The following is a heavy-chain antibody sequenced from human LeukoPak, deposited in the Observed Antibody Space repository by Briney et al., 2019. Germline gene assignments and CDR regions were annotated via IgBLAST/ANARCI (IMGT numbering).Heavy chain of an antibody. CDR1: GYTLTELS. CDR3: ATVSYYYDSSGYQGYFQH. D-gene: IGHD3-22*01. Sequence: ASVKVSCKVSGYTLTELSIHWVRQAPGKGLEWMGGFDPEDGETIYAQRFQGRVTMTEDTSTDTAYMELSSLRSEDAAVYYCATVSYYYDSSGYQGYFQHWGLGTLVTVSS. CDR2: FDPEDGET. V-gene: IGHV1-24*01. J-gene: IGHJ1*01.